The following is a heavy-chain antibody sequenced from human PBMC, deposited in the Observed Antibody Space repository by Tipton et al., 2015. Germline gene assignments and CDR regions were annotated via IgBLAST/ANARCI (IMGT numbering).Heavy chain of an antibody. J-gene: IGHJ4*02. D-gene: IGHD1-7*01. CDR3: AKGGLELRSPIDY. V-gene: IGHV3-30*18. Sequence: SLRLSCAASGFTFSSYAMHWVRQAPGKGLDWVAVISFDGFYKYYADSVKGRFTISRDNSKNTLYLQMNSLRAEDTAVYSCAKGGLELRSPIDYWGQGTLVTVSS. CDR2: ISFDGFYK. CDR1: GFTFSSYA.